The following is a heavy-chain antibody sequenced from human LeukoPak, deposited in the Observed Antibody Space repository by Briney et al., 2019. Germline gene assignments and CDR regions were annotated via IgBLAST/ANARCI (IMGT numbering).Heavy chain of an antibody. CDR3: AKDLEVVPAGVDY. Sequence: GGSLRLSCAASGFTFNSYAMRWVRQAPGKGLGWVSAISGSGGSTYYEHCVKGRFTNSRDNSKNALYLQMNSLRAEDTAVYYCAKDLEVVPAGVDYWGQGTLVTVSS. CDR1: GFTFNSYA. D-gene: IGHD2-2*01. V-gene: IGHV3-23*01. CDR2: ISGSGGST. J-gene: IGHJ4*02.